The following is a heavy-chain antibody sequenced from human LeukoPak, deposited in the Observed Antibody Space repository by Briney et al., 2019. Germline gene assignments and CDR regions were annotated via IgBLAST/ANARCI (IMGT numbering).Heavy chain of an antibody. CDR2: IRSSGSPI. V-gene: IGHV3-48*02. J-gene: IGHJ4*02. CDR1: GFTFSSYS. CDR3: VRDPDALDF. Sequence: GGSLRLSCAASGFTFSSYSMNWVRQAPGKGLEWVSYIRSSGSPIYYADSVRGRFTISRDNAKNSLYLRMNSLRDEDTAVYYCVRDPDALDFWGQGTPVTVSS.